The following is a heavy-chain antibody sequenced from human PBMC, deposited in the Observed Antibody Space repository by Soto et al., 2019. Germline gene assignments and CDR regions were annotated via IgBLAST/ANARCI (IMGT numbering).Heavy chain of an antibody. D-gene: IGHD2-2*01. V-gene: IGHV1-69*13. CDR3: ARPAPYCSSTSCQESNLGGMDV. J-gene: IGHJ6*02. Sequence: ASVKVSCKASGGTFSSYAISWVRQAPGQGLEWMGGIIPIFGTANYAQKFQGRVTITADESTSTAYMELSSLRSEDTAVYYCARPAPYCSSTSCQESNLGGMDVWGQGTTVTVSS. CDR2: IIPIFGTA. CDR1: GGTFSSYA.